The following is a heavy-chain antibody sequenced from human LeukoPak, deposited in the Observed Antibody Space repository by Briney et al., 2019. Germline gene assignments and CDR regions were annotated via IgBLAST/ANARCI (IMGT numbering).Heavy chain of an antibody. V-gene: IGHV3-74*01. Sequence: GGSLRLSCAVSGFTLSSYWMHWVRQAPGKGLVWVSRIDSDGSTTDYADSVKGRFTISRDNANNTLYLQMNSLRAEDAGVYYCARGLALLGYCSSTSCLMNYWGQGTLVTVSS. CDR1: GFTLSSYW. D-gene: IGHD2-2*01. CDR3: ARGLALLGYCSSTSCLMNY. J-gene: IGHJ4*02. CDR2: IDSDGSTT.